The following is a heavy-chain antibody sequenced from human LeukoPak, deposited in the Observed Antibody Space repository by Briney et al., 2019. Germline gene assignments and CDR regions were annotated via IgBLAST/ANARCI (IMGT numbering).Heavy chain of an antibody. CDR3: ARGSRNYNNYEGADY. Sequence: SGTLSLTCAVYGGAFSGYYWSWIRQPPGKGLEWIGEINHSGDTKYNPSLKSRVSMSVDVSKDQFSLKLTSLTAADTAVHYCARGSRNYNNYEGADYWGQGTLVTVSS. D-gene: IGHD4-11*01. CDR2: INHSGDT. V-gene: IGHV4-34*01. CDR1: GGAFSGYY. J-gene: IGHJ4*02.